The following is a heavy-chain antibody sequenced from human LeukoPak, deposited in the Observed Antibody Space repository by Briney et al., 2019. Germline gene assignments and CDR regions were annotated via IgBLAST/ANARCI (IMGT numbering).Heavy chain of an antibody. J-gene: IGHJ6*03. CDR2: ISPGSTTI. CDR3: ARIRGPTVYTYYMDV. D-gene: IGHD4-17*01. CDR1: GFTFRGHG. Sequence: GQSLRLSCAASGFTFRGHGMNWVRQAPGKGLEWVSYISPGSTTIYYAESVQGRFTVSRDDAKNSLYLQVNRLSAEDTAVYYCARIRGPTVYTYYMDVWGKGTTVTVSS. V-gene: IGHV3-48*04.